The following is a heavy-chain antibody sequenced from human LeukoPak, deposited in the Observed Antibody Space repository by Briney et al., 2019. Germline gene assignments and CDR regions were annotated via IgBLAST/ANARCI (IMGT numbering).Heavy chain of an antibody. Sequence: SQTLSLTCTVSGGSISSGSYYWNWIRQPAGKGLEWIGRIYSSGSTNYNPSLKSRVTISVDTSKNQFSLKLRSVTAADTAVYYCARTTEGGYTYGYFYYYYMDVWGKGTTVTISS. CDR2: IYSSGST. D-gene: IGHD5-18*01. CDR3: ARTTEGGYTYGYFYYYYMDV. CDR1: GGSISSGSYY. J-gene: IGHJ6*03. V-gene: IGHV4-61*02.